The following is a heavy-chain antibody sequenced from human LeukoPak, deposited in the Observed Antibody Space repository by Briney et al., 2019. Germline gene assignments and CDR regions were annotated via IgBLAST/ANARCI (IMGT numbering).Heavy chain of an antibody. CDR2: ISTDGSYK. J-gene: IGHJ2*01. CDR1: GFTFSSFP. CDR3: ARSLIPGRWYFDL. Sequence: GGSLRLSYAVSGFTFSSFPFHWVCQAPGKGLEWVAAISTDGSYKYHGDSVKGRFTISRDNPMNTLYLQMNGLRPDDTAVYYCARSLIPGRWYFDLWGRGTLVTVSS. V-gene: IGHV3-30*04. D-gene: IGHD3-16*01.